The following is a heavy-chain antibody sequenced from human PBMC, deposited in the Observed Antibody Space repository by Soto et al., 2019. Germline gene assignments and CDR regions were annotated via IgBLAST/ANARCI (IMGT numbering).Heavy chain of an antibody. CDR1: GFTFSSYA. Sequence: QVQLVESGGGVVQPGRSLRLSCAASGFTFSSYAMHWVRQAPGKGLEWVAVISYDGSNKYYADSVKGRFTISRDNSKNKLYLQMISLRAEDTAVYYCAREDGGNADFDYWGQGTLVTVSS. V-gene: IGHV3-30-3*01. J-gene: IGHJ4*02. CDR2: ISYDGSNK. CDR3: AREDGGNADFDY. D-gene: IGHD2-15*01.